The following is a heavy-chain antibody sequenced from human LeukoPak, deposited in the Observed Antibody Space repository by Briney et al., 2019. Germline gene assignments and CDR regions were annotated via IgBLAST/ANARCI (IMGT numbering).Heavy chain of an antibody. Sequence: GGSLRLSCAASGFTVSSNYMSWVRQAPGKGLGWGSVIYSDGNTYYADSVKGRFTISRDNSKTTLYLQMNSLRAEDTAVYYCAKSSGTYSLWYFDLWGRGTLVTVSS. D-gene: IGHD1-26*01. CDR2: IYSDGNT. J-gene: IGHJ2*01. CDR1: GFTVSSNY. CDR3: AKSSGTYSLWYFDL. V-gene: IGHV3-53*01.